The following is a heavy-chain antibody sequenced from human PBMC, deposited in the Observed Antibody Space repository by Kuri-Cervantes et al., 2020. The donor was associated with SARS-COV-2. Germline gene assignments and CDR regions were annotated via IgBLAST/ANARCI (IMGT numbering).Heavy chain of an antibody. CDR3: ARDLSNYDFWSGYSVYFDY. CDR1: GFTFSSYA. J-gene: IGHJ4*02. V-gene: IGHV3-30-3*01. Sequence: LSLTCAASGFTFSSYAMHWVRQAPGKRLEWVAVISYDGSNKYYADSVKGRFTISRDNAKNSLYLQMNSLRAEDTAVYYCARDLSNYDFWSGYSVYFDYWGQGTLVTVSS. D-gene: IGHD3-3*01. CDR2: ISYDGSNK.